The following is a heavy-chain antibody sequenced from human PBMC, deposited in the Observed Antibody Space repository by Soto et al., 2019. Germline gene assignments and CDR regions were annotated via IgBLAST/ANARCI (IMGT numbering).Heavy chain of an antibody. J-gene: IGHJ5*02. V-gene: IGHV4-39*01. CDR2: MSYSGST. CDR3: SRRAPERFDP. Sequence: SETLSLTCTVSGGSISKSGYYWVWIRQPPGKGLEWVGSMSYSGSTYYNPSLKSRVAISVDTSKNQLSLQVSSVTAADTAVYYCSRRAPERFDPWGQGTLVTVSS. CDR1: GGSISKSGYY.